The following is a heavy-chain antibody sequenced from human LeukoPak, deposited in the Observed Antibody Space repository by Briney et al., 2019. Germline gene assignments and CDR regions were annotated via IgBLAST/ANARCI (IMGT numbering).Heavy chain of an antibody. Sequence: ASVKVSCKASGYTFTGYYMHWVRQAPGQGLEWMGWINPNSGGTNYAQKFQGRVTMTRDTSISTAYMELSRLRSDDTAVYYCARDPGYYDFWSGYHQFDAFDIWGQGTMVTVSS. CDR3: ARDPGYYDFWSGYHQFDAFDI. V-gene: IGHV1-2*02. J-gene: IGHJ3*02. D-gene: IGHD3-3*01. CDR2: INPNSGGT. CDR1: GYTFTGYY.